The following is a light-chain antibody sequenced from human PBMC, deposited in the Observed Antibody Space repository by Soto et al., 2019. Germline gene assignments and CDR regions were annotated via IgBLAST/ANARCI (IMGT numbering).Light chain of an antibody. Sequence: DLPMTQSPSSLSASVGDRVTITCRASQSITIYLNWYQQKPGKAPKLLIFATSSLQSGVPSRFSGSGSGTDFTLTISSLHPEDLATYYCQQSLTTPLTFGGGTKVEIK. CDR3: QQSLTTPLT. J-gene: IGKJ4*01. CDR2: ATS. V-gene: IGKV1-39*01. CDR1: QSITIY.